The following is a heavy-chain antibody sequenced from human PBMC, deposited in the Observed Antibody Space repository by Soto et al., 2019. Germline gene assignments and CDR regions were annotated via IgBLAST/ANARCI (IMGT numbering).Heavy chain of an antibody. CDR3: ARDLWWYLH. CDR2: ISAGSEGA. D-gene: IGHD2-15*01. CDR1: GFTFSSHA. V-gene: IGHV3-23*01. J-gene: IGHJ4*02. Sequence: EVQLLESGGGLIQPGEALRLSCAASGFTFSSHAMSWVRQAPGKGLEWVSSISAGSEGAYYADSVKGRFTISRANSNNTLYLQMNSLRTEDTAVYYCARDLWWYLHWGQGTLVTVSS.